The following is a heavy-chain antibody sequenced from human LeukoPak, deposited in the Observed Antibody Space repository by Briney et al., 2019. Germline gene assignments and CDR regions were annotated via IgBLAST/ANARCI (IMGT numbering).Heavy chain of an antibody. D-gene: IGHD2-21*01. CDR1: GGSINFYY. J-gene: IGHJ4*02. Sequence: SETLSLTCTVSGGSINFYYWSWIRQPAGKGLEWIGRIYSTGSTNYSPSLKGRVTLSVDKSKNQFSLNLSSVTAADTAVYYCARGVADPYSFDSWGQGTLVTVSS. V-gene: IGHV4-4*07. CDR2: IYSTGST. CDR3: ARGVADPYSFDS.